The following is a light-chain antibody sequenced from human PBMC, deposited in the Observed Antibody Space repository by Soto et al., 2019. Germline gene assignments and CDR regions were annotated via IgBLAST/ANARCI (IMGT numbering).Light chain of an antibody. CDR3: QQSYSVPPT. J-gene: IGKJ2*01. Sequence: DIQMTQSPSSLSASVGDRVTITCRASQSISSYLNWYHQKPGKAPKLLIYAASTLQSGVPSRFSGSGSGTDFTLTISSLQPEDFATYYGQQSYSVPPTFGQGTKLEIK. CDR2: AAS. V-gene: IGKV1-39*01. CDR1: QSISSY.